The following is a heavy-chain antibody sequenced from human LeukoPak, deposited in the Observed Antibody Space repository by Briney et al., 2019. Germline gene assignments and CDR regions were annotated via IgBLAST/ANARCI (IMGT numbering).Heavy chain of an antibody. CDR3: ARGRAWFGEIPRYYYYMDV. Sequence: ASVKVSCKASGYTFTSYGISWVRQAPGQGLEWMGWISAYNGNTNYAQKLQGRVTMTTDTSTSTAYMELRSLRSDDTAVYYCARGRAWFGEIPRYYYYMDVWGKGTTVTISS. CDR2: ISAYNGNT. J-gene: IGHJ6*03. V-gene: IGHV1-18*01. CDR1: GYTFTSYG. D-gene: IGHD3-10*01.